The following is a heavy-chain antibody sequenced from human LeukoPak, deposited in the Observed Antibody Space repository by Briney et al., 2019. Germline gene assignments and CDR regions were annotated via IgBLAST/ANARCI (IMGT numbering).Heavy chain of an antibody. CDR2: IEQDGSEE. CDR1: GFTFSTYW. D-gene: IGHD6-19*01. Sequence: GGSLRLSCAASGFTFSTYWMSWVRQAPGKGLEWVANIEQDGSEEYYVESVKGRFTISRDNAKNSLYLQMNSLRAEDTAVYYCARGRRSDSSGPPYFDYWGQGTLVTVSS. CDR3: ARGRRSDSSGPPYFDY. V-gene: IGHV3-7*01. J-gene: IGHJ4*02.